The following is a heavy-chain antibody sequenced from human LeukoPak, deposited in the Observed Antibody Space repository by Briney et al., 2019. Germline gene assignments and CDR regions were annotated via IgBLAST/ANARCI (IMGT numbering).Heavy chain of an antibody. CDR3: AKARDSANYYFDS. CDR1: GFTFRSYD. CDR2: IQDEGISK. J-gene: IGHJ4*02. D-gene: IGHD1-26*01. Sequence: GGSPRLSCLGSGFTFRSYDMHWVRQAPGKGPEWVAFIQDEGISKNYGDSVKGRFAISRDNFKNTVYLEMTSLTTEDTALYYCAKARDSANYYFDSWGQGTLVTVSS. V-gene: IGHV3-30*02.